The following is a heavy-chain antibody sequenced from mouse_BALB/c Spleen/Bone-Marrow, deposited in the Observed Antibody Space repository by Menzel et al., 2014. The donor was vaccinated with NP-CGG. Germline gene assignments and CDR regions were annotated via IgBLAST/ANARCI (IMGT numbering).Heavy chain of an antibody. V-gene: IGHV6-6*02. D-gene: IGHD2-10*01. CDR2: IRLKSNNYAT. CDR1: GFTFSNYW. CDR3: TRGTYYDSLYAMGY. J-gene: IGHJ4*01. Sequence: EVQLQESGGGLVQPGGSMKLSCVASGFTFSNYWMNWVRQSPEKGLEWVAEIRLKSNNYATHYAESVKGRSTISRDDSKSSVYLQMNNLRAEDTGIYYCTRGTYYDSLYAMGYWGQGTSVTVSS.